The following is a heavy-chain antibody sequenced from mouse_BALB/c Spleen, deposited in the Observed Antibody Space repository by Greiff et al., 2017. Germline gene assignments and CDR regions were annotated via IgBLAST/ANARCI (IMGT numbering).Heavy chain of an antibody. CDR3: ARGYAMDY. CDR2: ISSGGST. V-gene: IGHV5-6-5*01. Sequence: EVKLVESGGGLVKPGGSLKLSCAASGFTFSSYAMSWVRQTPEKRLEWVAAISSGGSTYYPDSVKGRVTISRDNARNILYLQMSSLRSEDTAMYYCARGYAMDYWGQGTSVTVSS. CDR1: GFTFSSYA. J-gene: IGHJ4*01.